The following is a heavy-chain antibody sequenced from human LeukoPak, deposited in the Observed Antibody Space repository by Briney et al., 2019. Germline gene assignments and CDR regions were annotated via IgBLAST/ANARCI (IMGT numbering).Heavy chain of an antibody. CDR2: ISAYNGDT. Sequence: ASVKVSCKASGYTFTSYGFSWVRQAPGQGLEWMRWISAYNGDTNFAQRLQGRLTMTTDTSTSTAYMELRSLRSDDTAVYYCARDYYGTPPLDYWGQGTLVTVSS. D-gene: IGHD3-10*01. CDR1: GYTFTSYG. V-gene: IGHV1-18*01. J-gene: IGHJ4*02. CDR3: ARDYYGTPPLDY.